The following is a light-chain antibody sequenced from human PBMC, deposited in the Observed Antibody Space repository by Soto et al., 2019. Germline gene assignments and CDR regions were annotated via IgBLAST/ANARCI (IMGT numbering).Light chain of an antibody. J-gene: IGKJ3*01. CDR2: AAS. CDR1: QSISSY. CDR3: QQSFRTPFT. V-gene: IGKV1-39*01. Sequence: DIQMTQSPSSLSASVGDRVNITCRASQSISSYLNWYQQKPGKAPKLLVYAASRLQSGVPSRFSGTGSGTDFTLTISSLQPEDFATYYCQQSFRTPFTFGPGNKRDIQ.